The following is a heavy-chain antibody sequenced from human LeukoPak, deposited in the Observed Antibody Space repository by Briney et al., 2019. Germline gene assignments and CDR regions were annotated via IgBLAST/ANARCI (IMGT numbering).Heavy chain of an antibody. J-gene: IGHJ4*02. Sequence: PSETLSLTCTVSGGSFSSSRDYWGWIRQPPGKGLEWIGSIYYSGSTSYNPSLKSRVTISVDTSKSQFSLKVSSVTATDTAVYYCASYSSGSMFAYWGQGTLVTVSS. CDR1: GGSFSSSRDY. CDR3: ASYSSGSMFAY. CDR2: IYYSGST. V-gene: IGHV4-39*01. D-gene: IGHD5-18*01.